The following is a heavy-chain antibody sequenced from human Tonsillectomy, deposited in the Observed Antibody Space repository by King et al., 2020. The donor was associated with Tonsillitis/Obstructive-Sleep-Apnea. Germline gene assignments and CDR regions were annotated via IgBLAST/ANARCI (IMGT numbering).Heavy chain of an antibody. V-gene: IGHV1-46*01. CDR1: GYTFTSYY. J-gene: IGHJ4*02. D-gene: IGHD6-19*01. Sequence: QLVQSGAEVKKPGASGKVSCKASGYTFTSYYMHWVRQAPEQGLEWMGIINPSGGSTSYAQKFQGRVTMTRDTSTSTVYMELSSLRSEDTAVYYCASSIAVAGFFDYWGQGTLVTVSS. CDR2: INPSGGST. CDR3: ASSIAVAGFFDY.